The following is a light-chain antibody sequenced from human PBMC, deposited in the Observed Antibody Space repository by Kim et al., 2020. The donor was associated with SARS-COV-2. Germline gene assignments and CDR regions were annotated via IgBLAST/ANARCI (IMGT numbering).Light chain of an antibody. CDR2: ATS. CDR3: QQYYSYPLT. J-gene: IGKJ1*01. CDR1: QGVSSY. V-gene: IGKV1-8*01. Sequence: ASTGDRVTITCRASQGVSSYLAWYQQKPGKAPKLLIYATSTLQSGVPSRFSGSGSGTDFTLTISCLQSEDFATYYCQQYYSYPLTFGQGTKVEIK.